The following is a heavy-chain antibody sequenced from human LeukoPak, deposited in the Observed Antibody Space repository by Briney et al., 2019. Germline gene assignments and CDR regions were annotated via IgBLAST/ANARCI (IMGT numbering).Heavy chain of an antibody. CDR1: GYTFTTYD. J-gene: IGHJ4*02. Sequence: GASVKVSCKASGYTFTTYDINWVRQATGQGLEWMAWMNPNSGNTGYAQKFQGRDTMTRNTSISTAYMELSSLRSEDTAVYYCARVAGNCGGDCYRLVYWGQGTLVTVAS. CDR3: ARVAGNCGGDCYRLVY. D-gene: IGHD2-21*01. CDR2: MNPNSGNT. V-gene: IGHV1-8*01.